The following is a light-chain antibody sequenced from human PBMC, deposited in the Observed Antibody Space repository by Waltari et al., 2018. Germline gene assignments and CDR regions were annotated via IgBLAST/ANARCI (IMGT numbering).Light chain of an antibody. V-gene: IGLV2-14*01. CDR2: GVT. CDR3: CSFATSKTYV. CDR1: NNDIGAYNY. Sequence: QSALTQPASVSGSPGQSITISCTGTNNDIGAYNYVSWYQQHPGKGPKLRIYGVTSRPSGISNRFSGSKSGNTASLTISGIQAEDEADYYCCSFATSKTYVFGTGTKVTVL. J-gene: IGLJ1*01.